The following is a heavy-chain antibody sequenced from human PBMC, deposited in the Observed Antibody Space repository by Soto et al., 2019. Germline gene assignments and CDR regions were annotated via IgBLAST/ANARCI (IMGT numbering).Heavy chain of an antibody. V-gene: IGHV3-48*03. J-gene: IGHJ4*02. CDR3: ARGLLGYSYSDY. CDR2: INYSGSNI. Sequence: GGSRGRCWAGSGFTFRNSGMVWVRQAPGKGLEWVSKINYSGSNIYYSKSVKGRFTISRDNAKNSLYLQMNSLTDEDTAIYYCARGLLGYSYSDYWGQGTLVTVSS. CDR1: GFTFRNSG. D-gene: IGHD5-18*01.